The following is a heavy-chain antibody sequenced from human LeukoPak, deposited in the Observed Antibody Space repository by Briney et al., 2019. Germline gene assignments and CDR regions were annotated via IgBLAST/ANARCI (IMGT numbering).Heavy chain of an antibody. CDR2: INPSGGST. V-gene: IGHV1-46*01. CDR1: GYTFTDYY. CDR3: ARDVSVVTGFDP. J-gene: IGHJ5*02. D-gene: IGHD4-23*01. Sequence: ASVKVSCKASGYTFTDYYMHWVRQAPGQGLEWMGIINPSGGSTSYAQKFQGRVTMTRDMSTSTVYMELSSLRSENTAVYYCARDVSVVTGFDPWGQGTLVTVSS.